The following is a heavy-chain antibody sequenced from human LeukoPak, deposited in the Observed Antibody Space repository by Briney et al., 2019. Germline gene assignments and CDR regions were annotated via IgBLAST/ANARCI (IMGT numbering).Heavy chain of an antibody. D-gene: IGHD3-16*02. Sequence: GGSLRLSCAASGFTFSSYAMHWVRQAPGKGLEWVAVISYDGSNKYYADSVKGRFTISRDNSKNTLYLQMNSLRAEDTAVYYCARDLSWYFDYWSQGTLVTVSS. CDR2: ISYDGSNK. V-gene: IGHV3-30-3*01. CDR3: ARDLSWYFDY. J-gene: IGHJ4*02. CDR1: GFTFSSYA.